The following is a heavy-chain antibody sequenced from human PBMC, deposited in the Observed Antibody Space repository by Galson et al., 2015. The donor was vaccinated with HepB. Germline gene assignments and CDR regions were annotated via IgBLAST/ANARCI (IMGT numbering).Heavy chain of an antibody. CDR1: GFTFSSYW. V-gene: IGHV3-7*03. D-gene: IGHD3-22*01. CDR2: IKQDGSEK. J-gene: IGHJ3*02. Sequence: SLRLSCAASGFTFSSYWMSWVRQAPGKGLEWVANIKQDGSEKYYVDSGKGRFTISRDNAKNSLYLQMNSLRAEDTAVYYCARDSSSGYLAFDIWGQGTMVTVSS. CDR3: ARDSSSGYLAFDI.